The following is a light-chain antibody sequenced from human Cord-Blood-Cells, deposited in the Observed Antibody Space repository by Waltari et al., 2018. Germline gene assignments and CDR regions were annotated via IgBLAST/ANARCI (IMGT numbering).Light chain of an antibody. J-gene: IGKJ2*01. CDR2: AAS. V-gene: IGKV1-39*01. Sequence: DIQMTQSPSSLSASVGARVTITCPASQSISSYLNWYQQKPGKAPKLLIYAASSLQSGVPSRFSGSGSGTDFTLTISSLQPEDFATYYCQQSYSTPMYTFGQGTKLEIK. CDR3: QQSYSTPMYT. CDR1: QSISSY.